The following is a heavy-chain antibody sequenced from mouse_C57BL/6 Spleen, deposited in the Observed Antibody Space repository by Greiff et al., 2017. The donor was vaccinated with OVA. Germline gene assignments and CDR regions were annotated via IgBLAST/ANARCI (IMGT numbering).Heavy chain of an antibody. V-gene: IGHV1-53*01. D-gene: IGHD2-12*01. CDR3: TRSPYCYVWDFDY. CDR1: GYTFTSYW. J-gene: IGHJ2*01. CDR2: INPSNGGT. Sequence: QVQLQQPGTELVKPGASVKLSCKASGYTFTSYWMHWVKQRPGQGLEWIGNINPSNGGTNYNEKFKSKATLTVDKSSSTAYMQLSSLTSEDSAVYFCTRSPYCYVWDFDYWGQGTTLTVSS.